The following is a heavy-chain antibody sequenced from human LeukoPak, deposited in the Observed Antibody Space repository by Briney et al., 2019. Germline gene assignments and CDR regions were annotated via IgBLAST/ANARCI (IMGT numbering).Heavy chain of an antibody. D-gene: IGHD5-18*01. CDR2: IRYDGSNK. Sequence: GGSLRLSCVGSGFTFTNYAMHWVRQAPGKGLEWVAFIRYDGSNKYYADSVKGRFTISRDNAKNSLYLQMNSLRAEDTAVYYCARDLDTAMGTDYWGQGTLVTVSS. CDR3: ARDLDTAMGTDY. CDR1: GFTFTNYA. J-gene: IGHJ4*02. V-gene: IGHV3-30*02.